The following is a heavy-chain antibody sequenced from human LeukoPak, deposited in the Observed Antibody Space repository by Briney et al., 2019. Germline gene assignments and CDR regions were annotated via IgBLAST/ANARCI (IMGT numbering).Heavy chain of an antibody. CDR1: GYTFTSYD. D-gene: IGHD3-22*01. CDR3: ARGLRDSSGYYYGGGDY. V-gene: IGHV1-8*01. CDR2: MNPNSGNT. Sequence: GASVKVSCKASGYTFTSYDINWVRQATGQGLEWMGWMNPNSGNTGYAQKFQGRVTVTRNTSISTAYMELSSLRSEDTAVYYCARGLRDSSGYYYGGGDYWGQGTLVTVSS. J-gene: IGHJ4*02.